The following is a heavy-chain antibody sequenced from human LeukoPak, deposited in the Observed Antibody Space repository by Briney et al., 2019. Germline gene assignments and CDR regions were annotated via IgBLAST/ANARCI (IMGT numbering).Heavy chain of an antibody. CDR2: ISSNRDRT. CDR1: GFTFSSYA. J-gene: IGHJ4*02. CDR3: VKDNDWDCSSTGRYLGY. Sequence: GGSLRLSCSASGFTFSSYAMHWVRQAPGKGLEHVSPISSNRDRTYHEDSVKGRFTISRDNSKNTLYLQMSNLRAGDTAVDECVKDNDWDCSSTGRYLGYWGQGTLVTVSS. V-gene: IGHV3-64D*09. D-gene: IGHD2-2*01.